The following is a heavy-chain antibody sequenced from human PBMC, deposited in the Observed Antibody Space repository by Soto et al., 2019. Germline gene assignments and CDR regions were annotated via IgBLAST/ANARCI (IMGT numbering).Heavy chain of an antibody. V-gene: IGHV3-30-3*01. J-gene: IGHJ4*02. CDR3: ARGPSSLTRFDY. CDR1: GFTFSSYA. CDR2: ISYDGSNK. Sequence: GGSLRLSCAASGFTFSSYAMHWVRQAPGKGLDWVAVISYDGSNKYYADSVKGRFTISRDNSKNTLYLQMNSLRAEDTAVYYCARGPSSLTRFDYWGQGTLVTVSS. D-gene: IGHD2-2*01.